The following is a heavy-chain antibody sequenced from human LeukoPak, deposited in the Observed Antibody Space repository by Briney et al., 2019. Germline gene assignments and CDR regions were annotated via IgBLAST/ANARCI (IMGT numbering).Heavy chain of an antibody. CDR2: IIPIFGTA. Sequence: SVKVSCTASGGTFRSYAISWVRQAPGQGLEWMGGIIPIFGTANYAQKFQGRVTITADESTSTAYMELSSLRSEDTAVYYCARDQGYRYGYGDFDYWGQGTLVTVSS. CDR3: ARDQGYRYGYGDFDY. D-gene: IGHD5-18*01. CDR1: GGTFRSYA. J-gene: IGHJ4*02. V-gene: IGHV1-69*01.